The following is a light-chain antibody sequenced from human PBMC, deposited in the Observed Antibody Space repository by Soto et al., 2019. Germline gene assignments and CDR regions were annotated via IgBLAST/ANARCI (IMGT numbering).Light chain of an antibody. Sequence: EIVMTQSPATLSVSPGERATLSCRASQSVSSNLAWYQQKPGQAPRLLIYGASTRATGVPARFSGRRSGTEFTLTISSLQSEDFAVYYRQQYDDWPPYTFGQGTNLEIK. J-gene: IGKJ2*01. V-gene: IGKV3-15*01. CDR1: QSVSSN. CDR2: GAS. CDR3: QQYDDWPPYT.